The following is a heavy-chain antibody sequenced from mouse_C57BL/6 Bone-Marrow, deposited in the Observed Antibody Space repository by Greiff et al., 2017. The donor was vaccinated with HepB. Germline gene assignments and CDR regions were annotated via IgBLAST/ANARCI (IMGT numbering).Heavy chain of an antibody. J-gene: IGHJ1*03. D-gene: IGHD1-1*01. Sequence: EVKLMDSGGGLVQSGRSLRLSCATSGFTFSDFYMEWVRQAPGKGLEWIAASRNKANDYTTEYSASVKGRFIVSRDTSQSSLYLQMNALRAEDTAIYYCARVPCYDCSDWYFDVWGTGTTVTVSS. CDR1: GFTFSDFY. CDR2: SRNKANDYTT. V-gene: IGHV7-1*01. CDR3: ARVPCYDCSDWYFDV.